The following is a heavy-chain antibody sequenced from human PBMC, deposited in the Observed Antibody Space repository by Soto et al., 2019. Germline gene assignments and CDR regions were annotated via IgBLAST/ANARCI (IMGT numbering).Heavy chain of an antibody. Sequence: SETLSLTCSVSGGSISNYYWSWLRQPPGKGLEWIGYIYDTGSTIYNPSLKSRVTISVDRPNNQFSLKLNSVTAADTAIYYCAGDIRSGSYRFDYWGQGTLGTVSS. D-gene: IGHD1-26*01. V-gene: IGHV4-59*08. CDR1: GGSISNYY. CDR2: IYDTGST. J-gene: IGHJ4*02. CDR3: AGDIRSGSYRFDY.